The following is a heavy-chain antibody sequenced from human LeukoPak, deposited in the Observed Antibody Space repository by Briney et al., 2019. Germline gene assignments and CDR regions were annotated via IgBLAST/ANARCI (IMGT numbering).Heavy chain of an antibody. Sequence: GGSLRLSCAASGFTFSDYYMSWIRQAPGKGLEWVSYISSSGSTIYYADSVKGRFTISRDNAKNSLYLQMNSLRAEDTAVYYCANSNRAVVVAAGGFDYWGQGTLVTVSS. CDR3: ANSNRAVVVAAGGFDY. J-gene: IGHJ4*02. D-gene: IGHD2-15*01. V-gene: IGHV3-11*01. CDR2: ISSSGSTI. CDR1: GFTFSDYY.